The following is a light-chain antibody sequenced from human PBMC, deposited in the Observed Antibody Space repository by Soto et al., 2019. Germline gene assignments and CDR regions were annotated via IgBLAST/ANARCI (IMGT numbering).Light chain of an antibody. V-gene: IGLV2-14*03. CDR2: DVR. Sequence: QSALTQPASVSGSPGQSITISCTGTISDVGAYNDVSWYQQRPGKAPKLLIYDVRDRPPGVSYRFSGSTSGNTASLTISGLQAEDEAAYYCSSYTTANTVLFGGGTQLTVL. J-gene: IGLJ2*01. CDR1: ISDVGAYND. CDR3: SSYTTANTVL.